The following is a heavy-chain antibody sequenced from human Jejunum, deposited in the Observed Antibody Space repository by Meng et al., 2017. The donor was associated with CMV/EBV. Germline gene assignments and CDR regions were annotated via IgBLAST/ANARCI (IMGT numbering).Heavy chain of an antibody. J-gene: IGHJ6*02. CDR3: ARDPGVGYFYSGTDV. V-gene: IGHV4-59*01. D-gene: IGHD1-26*01. Sequence: GGSIRGYYWSWIRQPPGKGLEWIGYISNSGNTYYNPSLKGRVTLSVDTSKNQFSLNLNSVTAADTALYYCARDPGVGYFYSGTDVWGQGTTVTVSS. CDR1: GGSIRGYY. CDR2: ISNSGNT.